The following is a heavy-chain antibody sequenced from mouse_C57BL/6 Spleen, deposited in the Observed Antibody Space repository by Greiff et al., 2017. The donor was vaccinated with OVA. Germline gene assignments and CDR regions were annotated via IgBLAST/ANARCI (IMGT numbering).Heavy chain of an antibody. CDR1: GYTFTDYY. D-gene: IGHD1-1*01. Sequence: EVQLQQSGPELVKPGASVKISCKASGYTFTDYYMNWVKQSHGKSLEWIGDINPNNGGTSYNQKFKGKATLTVDKSSSTAYMELRSLTSEDSAVYYCARTTVVAEGAMDYWGQGTSVTVSS. V-gene: IGHV1-26*01. J-gene: IGHJ4*01. CDR2: INPNNGGT. CDR3: ARTTVVAEGAMDY.